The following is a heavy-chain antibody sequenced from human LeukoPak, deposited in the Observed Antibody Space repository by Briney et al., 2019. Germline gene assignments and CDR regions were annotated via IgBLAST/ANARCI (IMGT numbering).Heavy chain of an antibody. CDR2: ISYDGSNK. CDR1: GFTFSSYA. D-gene: IGHD1-1*01. V-gene: IGHV3-30-3*01. J-gene: IGHJ4*02. Sequence: GRSLRLSCAASGFTFSSYAMHWVRQAPGKGLEWVAVISYDGSNKYYADSVKGRFTISRDNSKNTLYLQMNSLRAEDTAVYYCARAIRWNAFDYWGQGTLVTVSS. CDR3: ARAIRWNAFDY.